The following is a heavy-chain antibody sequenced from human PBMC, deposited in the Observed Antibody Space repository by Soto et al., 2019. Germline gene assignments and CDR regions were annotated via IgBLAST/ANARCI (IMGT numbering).Heavy chain of an antibody. CDR3: ARYYDILNWFDP. D-gene: IGHD3-9*01. CDR1: GGTFSSYA. Sequence: VASVKVSCKASGGTFSSYAISWVRQAPGQGLEWMGGIIPIFGTANYAQKFQGRVTITADESTSTAYMELSSLRSEDTAVYYCARYYDILNWFDPWGQGTLVTVSS. CDR2: IIPIFGTA. J-gene: IGHJ5*02. V-gene: IGHV1-69*13.